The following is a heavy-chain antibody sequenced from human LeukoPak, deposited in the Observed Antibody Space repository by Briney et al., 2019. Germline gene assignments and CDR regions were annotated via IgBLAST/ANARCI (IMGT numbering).Heavy chain of an antibody. D-gene: IGHD3-22*01. CDR1: GYTFTSYG. Sequence: ASVKVSCKASGYTFTSYGISWVRQAPGQGLEWMGWISAYNGNTNYAQKLQGRVTMTTDTSTSTAYMELRSLRSDDTAVYYCARGRASPSYYYDTGGPDNWFDPWGQGTLVTVSS. CDR2: ISAYNGNT. J-gene: IGHJ5*02. CDR3: ARGRASPSYYYDTGGPDNWFDP. V-gene: IGHV1-18*01.